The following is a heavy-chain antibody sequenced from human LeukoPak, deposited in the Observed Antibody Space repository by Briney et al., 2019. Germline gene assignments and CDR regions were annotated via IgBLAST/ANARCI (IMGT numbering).Heavy chain of an antibody. J-gene: IGHJ4*02. CDR2: INPRDGGT. Sequence: ASVKVSCKGSGYTFTDYYLHWVRQAPGQGLEWVGYINPRDGGTSSPQNFRGRVTMTTDASSSTAYMELSRLTSDDTAIYYCAREGNGLLSKDLDYWGQGTLVTVSS. CDR1: GYTFTDYY. V-gene: IGHV1-2*02. CDR3: AREGNGLLSKDLDY. D-gene: IGHD2-15*01.